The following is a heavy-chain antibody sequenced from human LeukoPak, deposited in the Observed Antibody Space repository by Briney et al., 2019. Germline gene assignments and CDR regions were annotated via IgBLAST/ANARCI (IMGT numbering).Heavy chain of an antibody. CDR2: IIPIFGTA. CDR3: AKGKDIVVVPAAMPTWFDP. Sequence: SVKVSCKXSGGTFSSYAISWVRQAPGQGLEWMGGIIPIFGTANYAQKFQGRVTITTDESTSTAYMELSSLRSEDTAVYYCAKGKDIVVVPAAMPTWFDPWGQGTLVTVSS. V-gene: IGHV1-69*05. CDR1: GGTFSSYA. D-gene: IGHD2-2*01. J-gene: IGHJ5*02.